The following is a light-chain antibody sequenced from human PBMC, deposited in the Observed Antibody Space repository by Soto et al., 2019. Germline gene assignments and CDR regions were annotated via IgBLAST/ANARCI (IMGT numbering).Light chain of an antibody. CDR3: GTWDSSLSAVV. V-gene: IGLV1-51*01. CDR2: DNN. J-gene: IGLJ2*01. CDR1: SSNIGNNY. Sequence: QSVLTQPPSVPAAPGQKVTISCSGSSSNIGNNYVSWYQQIPGTAPKLLIYDNNKRPSGIPDRFSGSKSGTSATLGITGLQTGDEADYYCGTWDSSLSAVVFGGGTKLTVL.